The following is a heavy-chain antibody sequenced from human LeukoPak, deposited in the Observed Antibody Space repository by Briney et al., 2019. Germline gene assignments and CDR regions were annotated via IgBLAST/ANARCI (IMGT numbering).Heavy chain of an antibody. D-gene: IGHD4-11*01. Sequence: SETLSLTCTVSGGSISSGGYYWSWIRQHPGKGLEWIGYIYYSGSTYYNPSLKSRVTISVDTSKNQFSLKLSSVTAADTAVYYCAREVGTVTQKPYYYYGMDVWGQGTTVTVSS. CDR1: GGSISSGGYY. J-gene: IGHJ6*02. CDR3: AREVGTVTQKPYYYYGMDV. CDR2: IYYSGST. V-gene: IGHV4-31*03.